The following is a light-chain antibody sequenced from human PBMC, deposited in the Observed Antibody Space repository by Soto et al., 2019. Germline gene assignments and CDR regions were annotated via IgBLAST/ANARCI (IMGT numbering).Light chain of an antibody. Sequence: SYELTKPSSVSVSPGQTARITCSGDMLAKNYARWFQQKPGQAPVLLIYKDSQRPSGISERFSGSSSGTTVTLTISGAQVDDEADYYCYSATDNNRIFGGGTKVTVL. J-gene: IGLJ2*01. CDR1: MLAKNY. CDR2: KDS. V-gene: IGLV3-27*01. CDR3: YSATDNNRI.